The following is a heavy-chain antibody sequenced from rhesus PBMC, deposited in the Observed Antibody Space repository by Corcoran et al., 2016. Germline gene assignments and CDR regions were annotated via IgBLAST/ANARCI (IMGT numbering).Heavy chain of an antibody. Sequence: QLQLQVSGPGLVKSSETLPLTCAVSGGSISINSWRWIRQPPGKGLEWIGRFPGSGGSTDYNHSLKSRVTSSTDTSKNQFSLKLSSVTAADTGVYYCARDGGSSTFDYWGQGVLVTVSS. D-gene: IGHD2-15*01. CDR3: ARDGGSSTFDY. J-gene: IGHJ4*01. V-gene: IGHV4-173*01. CDR2: FPGSGGST. CDR1: GGSISINS.